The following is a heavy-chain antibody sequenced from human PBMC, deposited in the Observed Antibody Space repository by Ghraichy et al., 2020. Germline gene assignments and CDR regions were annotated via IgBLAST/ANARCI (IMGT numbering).Heavy chain of an antibody. CDR3: AKDHPSSGWPAFDY. CDR1: GFTFGRYA. V-gene: IGHV3-23*01. Sequence: GGSLRLSCAASGFTFGRYAMSWVRQAPGQGLEWVASINNNNNPYYAGSVRDRFTISNDFSESTVYLHLGSLRADDTAIYYCAKDHPSSGWPAFDYWGQGVLVTVSS. J-gene: IGHJ4*02. CDR2: INNNNNP. D-gene: IGHD6-19*01.